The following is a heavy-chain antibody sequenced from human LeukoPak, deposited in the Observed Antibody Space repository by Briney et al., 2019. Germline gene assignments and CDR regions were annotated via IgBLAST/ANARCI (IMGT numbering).Heavy chain of an antibody. V-gene: IGHV4-39*07. Sequence: PSETLSLTCTVSGGSISSSSYYWGWIRQPPGKGLEWIGSIYYSGSTYYNPSLKSRVTISVDTSKNQFSLKLSSVTAADTAVYYCASYPNWDDAFDIWGQGTMVTVSS. CDR1: GGSISSSSYY. CDR2: IYYSGST. J-gene: IGHJ3*02. CDR3: ASYPNWDDAFDI. D-gene: IGHD1-1*01.